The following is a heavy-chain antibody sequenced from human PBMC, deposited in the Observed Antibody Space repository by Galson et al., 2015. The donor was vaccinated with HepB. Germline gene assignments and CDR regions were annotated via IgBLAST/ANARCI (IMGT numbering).Heavy chain of an antibody. CDR2: ISSSGSTI. CDR1: GFTFSSYE. V-gene: IGHV3-48*03. CDR3: ARGVYYYDSSGYSYFDY. J-gene: IGHJ4*02. Sequence: SLRLSCAASGFTFSSYEMNWVRQAPGKGLEWVSYISSSGSTIYYADSVKGRFTISRDNAKNSLYLQMNSLRAEDTAVYYCARGVYYYDSSGYSYFDYWGQGTLVTVSS. D-gene: IGHD3-22*01.